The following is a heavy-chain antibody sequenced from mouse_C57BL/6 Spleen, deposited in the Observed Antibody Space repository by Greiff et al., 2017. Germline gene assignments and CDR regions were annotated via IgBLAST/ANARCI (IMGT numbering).Heavy chain of an antibody. Sequence: LQESGPELVKPGASVKISCKASGYAFSSSWMNWVKQRPGKGLEWIGRIYPGDGDTNYNGKFKGKATLTADKSSSTAYMQLSSLTSEDSAVYFCARHGYYAMDYWGQGTSVTVSS. CDR1: GYAFSSSW. CDR3: ARHGYYAMDY. CDR2: IYPGDGDT. J-gene: IGHJ4*01. V-gene: IGHV1-82*01.